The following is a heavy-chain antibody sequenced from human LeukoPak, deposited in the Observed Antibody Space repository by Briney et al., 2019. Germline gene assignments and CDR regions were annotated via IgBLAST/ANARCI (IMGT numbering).Heavy chain of an antibody. J-gene: IGHJ4*02. CDR1: GFTFRNAW. Sequence: GGSLRLSCAASGFTFRNAWMSWVRQAPGKGLEWVGRVKTKTDDGVCVTIDYGASVKGRFTISRDDSKNTLYLQMNSLKTEDTAVYYCTTANLPGLQGVLVDYWGQGTLVTVSS. CDR3: TTANLPGLQGVLVDY. V-gene: IGHV3-15*01. D-gene: IGHD3-3*01. CDR2: VKTKTDDGVCVTI.